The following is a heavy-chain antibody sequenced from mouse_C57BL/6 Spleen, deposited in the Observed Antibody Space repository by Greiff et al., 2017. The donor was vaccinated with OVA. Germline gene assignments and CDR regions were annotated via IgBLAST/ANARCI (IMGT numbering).Heavy chain of an antibody. J-gene: IGHJ2*01. CDR3: ARYIYYGNDFDY. V-gene: IGHV1-69*01. CDR1: GYTFPSYW. Sequence: QVQLQQPGAELVLPGASVKLSCQASGYTFPSYWLHWVKQRPGQGLEWIGAIDPSDSDTNYNKKFQGKSTLTVDESSSTAYMQLSSLTSEDSAVDDCARYIYYGNDFDYWGQGTTLTVSS. D-gene: IGHD2-1*01. CDR2: IDPSDSDT.